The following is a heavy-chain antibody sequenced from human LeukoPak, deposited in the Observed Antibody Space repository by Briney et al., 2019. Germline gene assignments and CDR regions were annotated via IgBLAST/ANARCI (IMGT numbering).Heavy chain of an antibody. V-gene: IGHV4-34*01. CDR2: NNHSGST. Sequence: PSETLSLTCAVYGGSFSGYYWSWIRQPPGKGLEWIGENNHSGSTNYNPSLKSRVTISVDTSKNQFSLKLSSVTAADTAVYYCARVVVVVPAAITVYYYYYYYMDVWGKGTTVTVSS. CDR3: ARVVVVVPAAITVYYYYYYYMDV. J-gene: IGHJ6*03. CDR1: GGSFSGYY. D-gene: IGHD2-2*01.